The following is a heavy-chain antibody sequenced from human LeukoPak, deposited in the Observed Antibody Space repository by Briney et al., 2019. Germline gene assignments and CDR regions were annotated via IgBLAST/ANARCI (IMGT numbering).Heavy chain of an antibody. D-gene: IGHD3-9*01. CDR2: IRYDGSNK. CDR3: ARVIRNYYDILTGYGYFDY. J-gene: IGHJ4*02. V-gene: IGHV3-30*02. CDR1: GFTFSSYG. Sequence: PGGSLRLSCAASGFTFSSYGMHWVRQAPGKGLEWVAFIRYDGSNKYYADSVKGRFTISRDNSKNTLYLQMNSLRAEDTAVYYCARVIRNYYDILTGYGYFDYWGQGTLVTVSS.